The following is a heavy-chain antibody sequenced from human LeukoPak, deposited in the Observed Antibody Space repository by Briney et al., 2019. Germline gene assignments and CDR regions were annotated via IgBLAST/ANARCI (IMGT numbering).Heavy chain of an antibody. D-gene: IGHD3-22*01. CDR2: MNPNSGNT. CDR3: ARPGGILGYDSSGYSIDY. V-gene: IGHV1-8*01. J-gene: IGHJ4*02. CDR1: GYTFTSYD. Sequence: SVKVSSKASGYTFTSYDINWVRQATGQGLEWMGWMNPNSGNTGYAQKFQGRVTMTRNTSISTAYMELSSLRSEDTAVYYCARPGGILGYDSSGYSIDYWGQGTLVTVSS.